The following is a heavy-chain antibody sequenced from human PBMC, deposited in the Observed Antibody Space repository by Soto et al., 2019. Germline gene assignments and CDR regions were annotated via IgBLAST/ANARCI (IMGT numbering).Heavy chain of an antibody. D-gene: IGHD1-26*01. CDR1: EDSVSSNSAG. V-gene: IGHV6-1*01. CDR3: ARGEQYSGRIFDY. Sequence: QTLSLTCAITEDSVSSNSAGWSWVRQSPSRGLEWLGRTYYRSKWYYEYAVSVRGRITINPDTSKNQYSLQLNSVTPEDTAVYFCARGEQYSGRIFDYWGQGTLVTVSS. J-gene: IGHJ4*01. CDR2: TYYRSKWYY.